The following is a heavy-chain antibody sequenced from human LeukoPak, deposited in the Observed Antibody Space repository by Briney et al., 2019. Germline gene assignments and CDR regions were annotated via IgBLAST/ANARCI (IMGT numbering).Heavy chain of an antibody. CDR3: ARGRGSYSGSPRGFDY. Sequence: SETLSLTCAVYGGSFSGYYWSWIRQPPGKGLEWIGEINHSGSTNYNPSLKSRVTISVDTSKNQFSLKLSSVTAADTAVYYCARGRGSYSGSPRGFDYWGQGTLATVSS. CDR2: INHSGST. J-gene: IGHJ4*02. CDR1: GGSFSGYY. V-gene: IGHV4-34*01. D-gene: IGHD1-26*01.